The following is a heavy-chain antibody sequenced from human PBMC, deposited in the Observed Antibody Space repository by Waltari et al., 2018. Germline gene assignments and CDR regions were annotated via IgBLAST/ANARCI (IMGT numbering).Heavy chain of an antibody. V-gene: IGHV3-23*01. J-gene: IGHJ5*02. D-gene: IGHD3-9*01. CDR2: ISGSGEDS. CDR3: AKEYFDWFPRGVVHP. CDR1: GLTLRGFA. Sequence: EVQLLESGGGLVQPGGSLRLSCGALGLTLRGFAMTWVRQAPGKGLGWVAAISGSGEDSNYADSVKGRFTISRDNSKNTLYLQMNSLRAEDTAVYYCAKEYFDWFPRGVVHPWGQGTLVTVSS.